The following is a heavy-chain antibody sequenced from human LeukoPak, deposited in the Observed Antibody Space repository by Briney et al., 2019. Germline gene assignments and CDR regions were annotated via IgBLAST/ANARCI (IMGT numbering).Heavy chain of an antibody. Sequence: PSETLSLTCTVSGGSISSGSYYWSWIRQPAGKGLEWIGRIYTSGSTNYNPSLKSRVTISVDTSKNQFSLKLSSVTAADTAVYYCARVGYCSSTGCLGTYFDYWGQGTLVTVSS. CDR1: GGSISSGSYY. CDR2: IYTSGST. V-gene: IGHV4-61*02. D-gene: IGHD2-2*03. CDR3: ARVGYCSSTGCLGTYFDY. J-gene: IGHJ4*02.